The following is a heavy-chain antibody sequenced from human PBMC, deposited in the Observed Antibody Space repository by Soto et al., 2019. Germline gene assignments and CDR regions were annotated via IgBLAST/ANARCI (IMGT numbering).Heavy chain of an antibody. Sequence: GGSLRLSCAASGFTFSSYDMQWVRQRPGRGLEWVSAVGTAGDTHYAGPVKGRFTVSRENDKNSMYLQMDGPRVEDTAVYYCARDPSGWGMDVWGQGTTVTVSS. J-gene: IGHJ6*02. CDR3: ARDPSGWGMDV. V-gene: IGHV3-13*01. D-gene: IGHD7-27*01. CDR2: VGTAGDT. CDR1: GFTFSSYD.